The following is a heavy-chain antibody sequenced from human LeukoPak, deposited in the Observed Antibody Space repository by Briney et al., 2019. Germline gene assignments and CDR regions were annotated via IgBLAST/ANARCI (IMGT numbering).Heavy chain of an antibody. Sequence: PGGSLRLSCAASGFTFSSYAMSWVRQAPGKGLEWVAVIWYDGSNKYYADSVRGRFTISRDNSKNTLYLQMNSLRAEDTAVYYCAKDHVEDGDYVSDYYYYMDVWGKGTTVTVSS. CDR3: AKDHVEDGDYVSDYYYYMDV. CDR2: IWYDGSNK. D-gene: IGHD4-17*01. J-gene: IGHJ6*03. V-gene: IGHV3-33*06. CDR1: GFTFSSYA.